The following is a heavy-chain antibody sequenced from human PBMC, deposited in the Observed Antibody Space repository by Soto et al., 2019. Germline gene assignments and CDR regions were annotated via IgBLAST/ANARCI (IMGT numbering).Heavy chain of an antibody. CDR1: GYSVTNGYY. CDR3: AKAIAIAVTMHVVVLDAFEI. CDR2: IFHTGST. J-gene: IGHJ3*02. V-gene: IGHV4-38-2*02. D-gene: IGHD6-19*01. Sequence: SETLSLTCTVSGYSVTNGYYWGWIRQAPGKGLEWMGSIFHTGSTYYNPSLASRLTMSVDTSKNQFSLNLRSVTAADTAVYYCAKAIAIAVTMHVVVLDAFEIWGQGTKVTVSS.